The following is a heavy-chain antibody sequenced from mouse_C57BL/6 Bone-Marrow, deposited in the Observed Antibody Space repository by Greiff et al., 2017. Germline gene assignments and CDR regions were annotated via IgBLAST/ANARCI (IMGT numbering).Heavy chain of an antibody. CDR1: GFTFSSYA. Sequence: EVKLMESGGGLVKPGGSLKLSCAASGFTFSSYAMSWVRQTPEKRLEWVATISDGGSYTYYPDNVKGRFTISRDNAKNNLYLQMSHLKSEDTAMYDGARDPTVVAGAMDYWGQGTSVTVSS. CDR3: ARDPTVVAGAMDY. V-gene: IGHV5-4*01. J-gene: IGHJ4*01. CDR2: ISDGGSYT. D-gene: IGHD1-1*01.